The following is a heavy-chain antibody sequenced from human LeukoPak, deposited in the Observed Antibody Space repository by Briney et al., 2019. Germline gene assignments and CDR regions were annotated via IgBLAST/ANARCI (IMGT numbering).Heavy chain of an antibody. D-gene: IGHD5-18*01. J-gene: IGHJ4*02. CDR1: GFTFSSYS. Sequence: GGSLRLSCAASGFTFSSYSMKWVRQAPGKGLEWVSSISSSSSYIYYADSVKGLFTMSRDNAKNSLYLQMHSLRAEDTAVYYCARVGGYSYGYRVVSYFDYWGQGTLVTVSS. V-gene: IGHV3-21*01. CDR2: ISSSSSYI. CDR3: ARVGGYSYGYRVVSYFDY.